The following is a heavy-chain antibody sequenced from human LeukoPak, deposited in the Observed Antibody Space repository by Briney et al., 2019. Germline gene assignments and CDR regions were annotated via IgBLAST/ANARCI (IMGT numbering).Heavy chain of an antibody. CDR1: GGSISPYY. CDR3: ATQGPPGWRIDY. D-gene: IGHD6-19*01. CDR2: ISYSGST. V-gene: IGHV4-59*08. Sequence: SETLSLTCTVSGGSISPYYWSWLRQPPGKGLERIGYISYSGSTNYNPSLKTLRSRVTFSVDTSKNQFSLTLSSVTAADTAVYYCATQGPPGWRIDYWGQGTLVTVPS. J-gene: IGHJ4*02.